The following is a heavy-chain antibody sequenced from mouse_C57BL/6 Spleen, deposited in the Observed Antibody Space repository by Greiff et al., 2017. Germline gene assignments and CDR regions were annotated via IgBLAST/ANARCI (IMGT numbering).Heavy chain of an antibody. Sequence: EVHLVESGGGLVKPGGSLKLSCAASGFTFSDYGMHWVRQAPEKGLEWVAYISSGSSTSYYADTVKGRYTISRDNAKNTLFLQMTSLRSEDTAMYYCARSLHYYGSSYGYFDYWGQGTTLTVSS. D-gene: IGHD1-1*01. CDR2: ISSGSSTS. CDR1: GFTFSDYG. CDR3: ARSLHYYGSSYGYFDY. V-gene: IGHV5-17*01. J-gene: IGHJ2*01.